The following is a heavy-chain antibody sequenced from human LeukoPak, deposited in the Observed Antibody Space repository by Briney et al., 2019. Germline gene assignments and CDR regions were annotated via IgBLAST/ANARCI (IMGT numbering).Heavy chain of an antibody. V-gene: IGHV4-61*08. CDR3: ASGYSSSWYVLA. D-gene: IGHD6-13*01. CDR2: IYYSGST. Sequence: SETLSLTCTVSGGSISSGDYYWSWIRQPPGKGLEWIGYIYYSGSTNHNPSLKSRVTISVDTSKNQFSLKLSSVTAADTAVYYCASGYSSSWYVLAWGQGTLVTVPS. CDR1: GGSISSGDYY. J-gene: IGHJ4*02.